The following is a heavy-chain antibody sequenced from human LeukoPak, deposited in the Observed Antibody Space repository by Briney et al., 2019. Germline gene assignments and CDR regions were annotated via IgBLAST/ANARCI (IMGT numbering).Heavy chain of an antibody. J-gene: IGHJ4*02. V-gene: IGHV3-7*01. D-gene: IGHD2/OR15-2a*01. CDR3: ASGVYYFDY. Sequence: GGSLGLSCAASGFTFNNYWMNWVRQAPGKGLEWVANINQDGSELYYVDSVKGRFTISRDSAKNSLYLQMNSLRAEDTAVYYCASGVYYFDYWGQGTLVTVSS. CDR1: GFTFNNYW. CDR2: INQDGSEL.